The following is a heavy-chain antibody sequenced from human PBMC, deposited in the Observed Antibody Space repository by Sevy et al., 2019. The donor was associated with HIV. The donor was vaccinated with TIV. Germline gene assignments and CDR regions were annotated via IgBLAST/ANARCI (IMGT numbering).Heavy chain of an antibody. V-gene: IGHV4-30-4*01. J-gene: IGHJ5*02. CDR1: GGSISSGDDY. D-gene: IGHD1-26*01. CDR3: ARAVGSRRSGSYNWFDP. CDR2: IYYSGST. Sequence: SETLSLTCTVSGGSISSGDDYWSWIRQPPGKGLEWIGYIYYSGSTYYNPSLKSRVTISVDTSKNQFSLKLSSVTAADTAVYYCARAVGSRRSGSYNWFDPWGQGTLVTVSS.